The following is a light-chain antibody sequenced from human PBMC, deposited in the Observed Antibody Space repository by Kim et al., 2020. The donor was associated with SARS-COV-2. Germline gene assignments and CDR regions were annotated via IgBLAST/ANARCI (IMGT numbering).Light chain of an antibody. V-gene: IGLV2-14*03. J-gene: IGLJ1*01. CDR2: DVN. CDR1: SSDVGSYNY. CDR3: SSFTSSDTYV. Sequence: GQSLTISCTGKSSDVGSYNYVSWYQQHPDKAPKVMIYDVNNRPSGVSNRFSGSKSGNTASLTISGLQAEDEADYYCSSFTSSDTYVFGTGTKVTVL.